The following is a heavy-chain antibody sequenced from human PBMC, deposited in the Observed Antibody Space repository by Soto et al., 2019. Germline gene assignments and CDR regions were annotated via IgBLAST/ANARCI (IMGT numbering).Heavy chain of an antibody. CDR1: GDSVSSGHYY. CDR3: AGTSWEPRGQYYCHY. D-gene: IGHD1-26*01. CDR2: IYSSGST. V-gene: IGHV4-30-4*01. J-gene: IGHJ4*02. Sequence: SETLSLTCTVSGDSVSSGHYYWNWIRQPPGKGLEWIGYIYSSGSTHYNPSLRSRLTISEDTSKNQVSLKLSSVTAADTAVYYCAGTSWEPRGQYYCHYWGQGTLVTVS.